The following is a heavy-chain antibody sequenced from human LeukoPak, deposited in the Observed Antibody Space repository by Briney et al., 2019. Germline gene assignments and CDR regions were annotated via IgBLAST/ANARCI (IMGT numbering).Heavy chain of an antibody. J-gene: IGHJ6*03. V-gene: IGHV3-21*05. Sequence: PGGSLRLSCAASGFSFSSYSMSWVRQAPGKGLEWVSYISSSGSPIYYADSVKGRFTISRDNAKNSLYLQMNSLRAEDTAVYYCAREWYYDYVWGSYYYYYYYMDVWGKGTTVTVSS. D-gene: IGHD3-16*01. CDR1: GFSFSSYS. CDR2: ISSSGSPI. CDR3: AREWYYDYVWGSYYYYYYYMDV.